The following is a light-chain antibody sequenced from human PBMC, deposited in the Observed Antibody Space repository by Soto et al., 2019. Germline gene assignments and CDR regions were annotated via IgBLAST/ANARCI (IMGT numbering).Light chain of an antibody. J-gene: IGKJ2*01. CDR3: MQAPQYPRT. Sequence: DIVMTQTPLSSPVTLGQPAAISCRSSQSLVHSDGNTYLNWVQQRPGQPPRLLIYKSSTRFSGVPDIFSGSRAGTDFTLKISRVQPEDVEVYYCMQAPQYPRTFGQGTKLEIK. CDR2: KSS. CDR1: QSLVHSDGNTY. V-gene: IGKV2-24*01.